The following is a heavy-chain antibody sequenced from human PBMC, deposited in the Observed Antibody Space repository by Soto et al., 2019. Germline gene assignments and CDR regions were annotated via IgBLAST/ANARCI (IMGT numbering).Heavy chain of an antibody. Sequence: SETLSLTCTVSGGSISSGGYYWSWIRQHPGKGLEWIGYIYYSGSTYYNPSLKSRVTISVDTSKNQFSLKLSSVTAADTAVYYCAREVWSAPKDYYYYGMAVWGQGTTVTVSS. CDR2: IYYSGST. V-gene: IGHV4-31*03. CDR3: AREVWSAPKDYYYYGMAV. D-gene: IGHD3-3*01. CDR1: GGSISSGGYY. J-gene: IGHJ6*02.